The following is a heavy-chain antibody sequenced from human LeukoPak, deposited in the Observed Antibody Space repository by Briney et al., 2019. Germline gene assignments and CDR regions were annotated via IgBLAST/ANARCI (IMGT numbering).Heavy chain of an antibody. CDR2: ISSSSSYI. CDR1: GFTFSSYS. CDR3: ARVSGSGSYYTDY. J-gene: IGHJ4*02. D-gene: IGHD3-10*01. Sequence: PGGSLRLSCAASGFTFSSYSMNWVRQAPGKGLEWVSSISSSSSYIYYADSVKGRFTISRDNAKNSLYLQINSLRAEDTAVYYCARVSGSGSYYTDYWGQGTLVTVSS. V-gene: IGHV3-21*01.